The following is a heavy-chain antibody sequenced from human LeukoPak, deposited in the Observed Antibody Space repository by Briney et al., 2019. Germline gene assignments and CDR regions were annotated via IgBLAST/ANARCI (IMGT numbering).Heavy chain of an antibody. CDR3: AREGTSQQLVPPYFDY. CDR2: IGTAGDT. Sequence: GGSLRLSCAACGFTFSSYDMHWVRQATGRGLEWVSAIGTAGDTYYPGSVKGQFTISRENAKNSLYLQMNSLRAEDTAVYYCAREGTSQQLVPPYFDYWGQGTLVTVSS. CDR1: GFTFSSYD. D-gene: IGHD6-13*01. J-gene: IGHJ4*02. V-gene: IGHV3-13*03.